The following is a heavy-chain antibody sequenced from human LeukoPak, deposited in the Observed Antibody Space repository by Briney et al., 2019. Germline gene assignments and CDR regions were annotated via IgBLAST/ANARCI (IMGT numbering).Heavy chain of an antibody. V-gene: IGHV1-46*01. Sequence: ASVKVSCKASGYTFTSYYMHWVRQAPGQGLEWMGIIDPSGGSTSYAQKFQGRVTMTRDTSTSTVYMELSSLRSEDTAVYYCARVGSAMVLYNWGQGTLVTVSS. CDR1: GYTFTSYY. CDR3: ARVGSAMVLYN. D-gene: IGHD5-18*01. CDR2: IDPSGGST. J-gene: IGHJ4*02.